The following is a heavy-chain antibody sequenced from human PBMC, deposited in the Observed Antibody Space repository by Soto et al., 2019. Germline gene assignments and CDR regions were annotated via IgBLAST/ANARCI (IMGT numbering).Heavy chain of an antibody. V-gene: IGHV1-3*01. Sequence: WVMPSPGQRLEWMGWSNAGNGNTKYSQKFQGRVTITRDTSASTAYMELSSLRSEDTAVYYCAGGYRLLFASWGQGT. D-gene: IGHD2-21*01. CDR2: SNAGNGNT. J-gene: IGHJ5*02. CDR3: AGGYRLLFAS.